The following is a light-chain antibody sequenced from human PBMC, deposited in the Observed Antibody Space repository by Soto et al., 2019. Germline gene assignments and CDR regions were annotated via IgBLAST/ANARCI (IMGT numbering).Light chain of an antibody. Sequence: QSVLTQPPSVSGAPGERVAISCAGSSSNIGSGYDVNWYQQVPGTAPSLIIYDTKNRPAGVPDRFSGSKSGTSASLVITGLQTEDEADYHCQSFDNSLSSVLFGGGTKLTVL. CDR1: SSNIGSGYD. V-gene: IGLV1-40*01. CDR2: DTK. CDR3: QSFDNSLSSVL. J-gene: IGLJ2*01.